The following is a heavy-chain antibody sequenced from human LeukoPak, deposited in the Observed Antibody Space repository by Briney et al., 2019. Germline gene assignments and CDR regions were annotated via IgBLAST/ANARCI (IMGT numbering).Heavy chain of an antibody. Sequence: GSLRLSCVASGITFSTYSMNWVRQAPGKGLEWIGEINHSGSTNYNPSLKSRVTISVDTSKNQFSLELTSVTAADTAMYYCARRLRGPQAYHTDFWGKGTSVTVSS. CDR1: GITFSTYS. CDR2: INHSGST. D-gene: IGHD3-16*01. J-gene: IGHJ6*03. V-gene: IGHV4-34*01. CDR3: ARRLRGPQAYHTDF.